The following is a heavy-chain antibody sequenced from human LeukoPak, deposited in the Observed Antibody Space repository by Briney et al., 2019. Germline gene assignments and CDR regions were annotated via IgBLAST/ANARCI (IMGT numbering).Heavy chain of an antibody. D-gene: IGHD1-26*01. CDR3: VPHAGTVGY. CDR1: GFTLSSYW. J-gene: IGHJ4*02. CDR2: IKQDGSEK. V-gene: IGHV3-7*02. Sequence: GGSLRLSCAASGFTLSSYWMSWVRQAPGKGLEWVANIKQDGSEKYYVDSVKGRFTISRDNAKNSLYLQMNSLRAEDTAVYYCVPHAGTVGYWGQGTLVTVSS.